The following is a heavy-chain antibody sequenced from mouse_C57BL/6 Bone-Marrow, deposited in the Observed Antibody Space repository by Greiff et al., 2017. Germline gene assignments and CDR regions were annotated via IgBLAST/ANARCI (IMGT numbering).Heavy chain of an antibody. Sequence: QVQLQQPGAELVKPGASVKLSCKASGYTFTSYWMHWVKQRPGRGLEWIGRIDPNSGGTKYNEKFKGKATFTADTSSNTAYMQLSSLTTEDSAIYYCARGYASAYWGQGTLVTVSA. CDR2: IDPNSGGT. V-gene: IGHV1-62-3*01. CDR1: GYTFTSYW. CDR3: ARGYASAY. D-gene: IGHD2-10*02. J-gene: IGHJ3*01.